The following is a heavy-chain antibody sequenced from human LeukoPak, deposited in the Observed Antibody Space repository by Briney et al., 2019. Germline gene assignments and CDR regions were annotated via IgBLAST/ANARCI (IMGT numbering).Heavy chain of an antibody. CDR1: GFTFSNYW. Sequence: GGSLRLSCAVPGFTFSNYWMHWVRQVPGKGLVWVSRINTDGSSTSYADSVKGRFTISRDNAMSTLYLQMNSLRAEDTAVYYCARRRRQVSGDILTGLGMDVWGQGTTVTVSS. CDR3: ARRRRQVSGDILTGLGMDV. J-gene: IGHJ6*02. D-gene: IGHD3-9*01. V-gene: IGHV3-74*01. CDR2: INTDGSST.